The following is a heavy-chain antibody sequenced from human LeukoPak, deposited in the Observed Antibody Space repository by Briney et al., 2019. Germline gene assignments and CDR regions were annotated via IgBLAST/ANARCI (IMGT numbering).Heavy chain of an antibody. J-gene: IGHJ3*02. D-gene: IGHD2-2*02. CDR2: ISWNSGSI. V-gene: IGHV3-9*01. CDR1: GFTFDDYA. Sequence: PGRSLRLSCAASGFTFDDYAMHWVRQAPGKGLEWVSGISWNSGSIGYADSVKGRFTISRDNAKNSLYLQMNSPRAEDTALYYCAKDIKYQLLYPAGAFDIWGQGTMVTVSS. CDR3: AKDIKYQLLYPAGAFDI.